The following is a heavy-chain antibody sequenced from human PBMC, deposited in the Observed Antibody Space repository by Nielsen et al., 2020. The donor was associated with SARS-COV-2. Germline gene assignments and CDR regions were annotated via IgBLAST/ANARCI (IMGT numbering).Heavy chain of an antibody. J-gene: IGHJ4*02. D-gene: IGHD6-19*01. CDR2: VSFDGSKK. CDR3: AKAASQQWLLTPFDY. V-gene: IGHV3-30*04. Sequence: GESLKISCAASGFTFSSYAMHWVRQAPGKGLEWVALVSFDGSKKYYADSVKGRFTISRDNSNNTLYLQMGSLRAEDSALYFCAKAASQQWLLTPFDYWGLGTLVTVSS. CDR1: GFTFSSYA.